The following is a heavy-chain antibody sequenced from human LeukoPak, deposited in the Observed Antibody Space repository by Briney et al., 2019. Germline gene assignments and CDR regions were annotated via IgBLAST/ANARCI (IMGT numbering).Heavy chain of an antibody. Sequence: PSETLSLTCTVSGGSISSYYWSWIRQPPGKGLEWIGYIYYSGSTNYNPSLKSRVTISVDTSKNQFSLKLSSVTAADTAVYYCARDLYYDILTGYSLRGFDPWGQGTLVTVSS. CDR3: ARDLYYDILTGYSLRGFDP. CDR1: GGSISSYY. CDR2: IYYSGST. J-gene: IGHJ5*02. V-gene: IGHV4-59*01. D-gene: IGHD3-9*01.